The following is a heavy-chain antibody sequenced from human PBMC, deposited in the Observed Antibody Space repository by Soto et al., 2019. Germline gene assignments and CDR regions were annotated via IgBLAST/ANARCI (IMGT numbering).Heavy chain of an antibody. Sequence: QVQLQETGPGLVKPSQTLSLTCTVSGYSISSGGYYWSWIRQFPGRGLEWIGYIFYAGRTGYNPSLKSRISISVDSSKHQFSLTLRSVTAADTAVYCCARKERSGYYVADYWGQGTRVTVSS. J-gene: IGHJ4*02. CDR3: ARKERSGYYVADY. V-gene: IGHV4-31*03. D-gene: IGHD3-3*01. CDR1: GYSISSGGYY. CDR2: IFYAGRT.